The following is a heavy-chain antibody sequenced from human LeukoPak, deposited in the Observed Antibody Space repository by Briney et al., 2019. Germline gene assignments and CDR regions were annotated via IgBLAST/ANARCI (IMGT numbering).Heavy chain of an antibody. V-gene: IGHV3-21*06. J-gene: IGHJ3*02. CDR2: IDITSNYI. CDR1: RFTFSDYA. Sequence: GGSLRLSCVASRFTFSDYAMNWLRLAPGAGPESVSSIDITSNYIYYGDSMKGRFTISRDNAKNLLYLQMNRLRVDDTAVYYCARGHSRSLRRTDAFDIWGQGTMVTVSS. D-gene: IGHD1-26*01. CDR3: ARGHSRSLRRTDAFDI.